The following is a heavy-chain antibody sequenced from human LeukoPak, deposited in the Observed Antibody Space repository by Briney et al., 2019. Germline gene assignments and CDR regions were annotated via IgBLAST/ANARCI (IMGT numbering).Heavy chain of an antibody. Sequence: SETLSLTCTVSGGSISSYYWSWIRQPPGKGLEWIGYIYYSGSTNYNPSLKSRVTISVDTSKNQFSLKLSSVTAAHTAVYYCAARYYYDSSGYYPWGQGTLVTVSS. D-gene: IGHD3-22*01. J-gene: IGHJ5*02. V-gene: IGHV4-59*01. CDR3: AARYYYDSSGYYP. CDR2: IYYSGST. CDR1: GGSISSYY.